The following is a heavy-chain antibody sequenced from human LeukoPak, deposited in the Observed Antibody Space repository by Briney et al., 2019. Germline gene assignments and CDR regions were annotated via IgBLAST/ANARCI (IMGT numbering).Heavy chain of an antibody. CDR3: AIGTRDYYYYMDV. Sequence: GGSLRLSCAASGFTFNYYWMNWVRQAPGKGLEWVANIKQDGSEKYYVDPVKGRFTISRDNVKNSLYLQMNSLRVEDTALYYCAIGTRDYYYYMDVWGKGTTVIIFS. V-gene: IGHV3-7*01. CDR1: GFTFNYYW. D-gene: IGHD2-2*01. J-gene: IGHJ6*03. CDR2: IKQDGSEK.